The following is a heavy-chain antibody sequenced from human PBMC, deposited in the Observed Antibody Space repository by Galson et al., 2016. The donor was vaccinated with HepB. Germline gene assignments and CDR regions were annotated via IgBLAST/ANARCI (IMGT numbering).Heavy chain of an antibody. Sequence: SETLSLTCTVSGVSISTSSYYWVWIRQPPGKGLEWIGTIYYSGSTSYKPSLKTRISKSADTSKNQFPLRLSSVTAADTAVYHCASFPTKIIWGQGTLVTVSS. J-gene: IGHJ4*02. V-gene: IGHV4-39*01. CDR1: GVSISTSSYY. CDR2: IYYSGST. CDR3: ASFPTKII. D-gene: IGHD5-24*01.